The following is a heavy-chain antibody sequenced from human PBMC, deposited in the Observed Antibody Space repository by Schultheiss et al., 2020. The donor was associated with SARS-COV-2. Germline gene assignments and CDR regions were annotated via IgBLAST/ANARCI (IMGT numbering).Heavy chain of an antibody. Sequence: SETLSLTCTVSGGSISSYYWSWIRQPPGKGLEWIGYIYYSGSTNYNPSLKSRVTISVDTSKNQFSLKLSSVTAADTAVYYCVMSGKLDWGPIDNWFDPWGQGTLVTVSS. V-gene: IGHV4-59*01. CDR1: GGSISSYY. CDR3: VMSGKLDWGPIDNWFDP. D-gene: IGHD3-16*01. CDR2: IYYSGST. J-gene: IGHJ5*02.